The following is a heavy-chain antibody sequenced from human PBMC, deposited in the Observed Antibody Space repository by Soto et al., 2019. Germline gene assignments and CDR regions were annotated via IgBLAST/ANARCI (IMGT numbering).Heavy chain of an antibody. V-gene: IGHV3-33*01. J-gene: IGHJ6*03. CDR1: GFTFSSYG. CDR3: ARDILSPYCSGGSCYQVYMDV. CDR2: IWYDGSNK. D-gene: IGHD2-15*01. Sequence: GGSLRLSCAASGFTFSSYGMHWVRQAPGKGLEWVAVIWYDGSNKYYADSVKGRFTISRDNSKNTLYLQMNSLRAEDTAVYYCARDILSPYCSGGSCYQVYMDVWGKGTTVTVSS.